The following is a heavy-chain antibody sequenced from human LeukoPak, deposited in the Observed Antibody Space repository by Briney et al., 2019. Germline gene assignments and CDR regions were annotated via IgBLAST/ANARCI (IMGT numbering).Heavy chain of an antibody. Sequence: GGSLRLSCAASGFTFSSYSMNWVRQAPGKGLEWVSSISSSSSYIYYADSVKGRFTISRDNAKNSLYLQMNSLRAEDTAVYYCARGAGCSSTGCSEVYYYGMDVWGQGTTVTVSS. CDR2: ISSSSSYI. CDR1: GFTFSSYS. CDR3: ARGAGCSSTGCSEVYYYGMDV. J-gene: IGHJ6*02. V-gene: IGHV3-21*01. D-gene: IGHD2-2*01.